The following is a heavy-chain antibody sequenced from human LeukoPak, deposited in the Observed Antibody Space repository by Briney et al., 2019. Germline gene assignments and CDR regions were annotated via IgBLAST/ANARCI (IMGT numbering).Heavy chain of an antibody. CDR2: INTDGSST. J-gene: IGHJ6*03. Sequence: GGSLRLSCAASGFIFSSYWMHWVRQAPGKGLVWVSRINTDGSSTSYADSVKGRFTISRDNAKNTLYLQMNSLRAEDTAVYYCARNHYYYYMDVWGKGTTVTISS. CDR1: GFIFSSYW. V-gene: IGHV3-74*01. CDR3: ARNHYYYYMDV.